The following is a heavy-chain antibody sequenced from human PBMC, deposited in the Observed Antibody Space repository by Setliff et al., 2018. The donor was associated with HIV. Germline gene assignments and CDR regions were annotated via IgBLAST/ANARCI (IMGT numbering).Heavy chain of an antibody. J-gene: IGHJ4*02. V-gene: IGHV3-9*03. CDR1: GFTFDDYA. D-gene: IGHD6-19*01. CDR2: ISWNSGSI. CDR3: AKSRRATVAGAFDY. Sequence: PGGSLRLSCAASGFTFDDYAMYWVRQAPGEGLELVSSISWNSGSIGYADSVKGRFTTSRDNAKNSLYLQMNSLRAEDMALYYCAKSRRATVAGAFDYWGQGTLVTVSS.